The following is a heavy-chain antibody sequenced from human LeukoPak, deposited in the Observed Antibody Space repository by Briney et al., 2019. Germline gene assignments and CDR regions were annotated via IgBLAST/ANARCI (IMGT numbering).Heavy chain of an antibody. J-gene: IGHJ4*02. CDR1: GGSITTYY. D-gene: IGHD1-26*01. CDR3: ARDLRSIVGATSDY. Sequence: SETLSLTCTVSGGSITTYYWYRLRQPAGKGLECIGRIYTSGSTNYNPSLKSRVTMSVDTSKNHFSLKVSSVTAADTAVYYCARDLRSIVGATSDYWGQGTLVTVSS. CDR2: IYTSGST. V-gene: IGHV4-4*07.